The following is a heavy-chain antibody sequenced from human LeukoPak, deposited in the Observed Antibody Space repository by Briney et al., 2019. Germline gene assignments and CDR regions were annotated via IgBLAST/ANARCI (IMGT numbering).Heavy chain of an antibody. CDR1: GLTFSGSA. J-gene: IGHJ5*02. Sequence: GGSLKLSCAASGLTFSGSAMHWVRQASGKGLEWVARIRSKANNYATAYAASVKGRFTISRDDSKNTAYLQMNSLKTEDTAVYYCTRRYGGNSWWFDPWGQGTLATVSS. V-gene: IGHV3-73*01. CDR2: IRSKANNYAT. CDR3: TRRYGGNSWWFDP. D-gene: IGHD4-23*01.